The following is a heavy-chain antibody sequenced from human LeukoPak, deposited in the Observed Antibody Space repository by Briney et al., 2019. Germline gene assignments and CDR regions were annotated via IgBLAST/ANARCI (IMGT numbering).Heavy chain of an antibody. Sequence: GGSLRLSCAASGFTFSSYGMSWVRQAPGKGLEWVSAISGSGGNTYYADSVKGRFTISRDNSKNTLYLQMNSLRAEDTAVYYCAKYYYDSSGYYWFDYWGQGTLVTVSS. CDR2: ISGSGGNT. V-gene: IGHV3-23*01. J-gene: IGHJ4*02. CDR3: AKYYYDSSGYYWFDY. D-gene: IGHD3-22*01. CDR1: GFTFSSYG.